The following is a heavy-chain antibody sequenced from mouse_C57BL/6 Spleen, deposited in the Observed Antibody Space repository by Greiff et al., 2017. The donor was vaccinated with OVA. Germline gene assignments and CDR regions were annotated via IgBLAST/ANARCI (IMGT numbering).Heavy chain of an antibody. J-gene: IGHJ3*01. CDR3: TVGYGNYVAY. V-gene: IGHV6-3*01. D-gene: IGHD2-1*01. CDR1: GFTFSNYW. CDR2: IRLKSDNYAT. Sequence: DVKLQESGGGLVQPGGSMKLSCVASGFTFSNYWMNWVRQSPEKGLEWVAQIRLKSDNYATHYAESVKGRFTISRDDSKSSVYLRMNNLSAEDTGIYYCTVGYGNYVAYWGQGTLVTVSA.